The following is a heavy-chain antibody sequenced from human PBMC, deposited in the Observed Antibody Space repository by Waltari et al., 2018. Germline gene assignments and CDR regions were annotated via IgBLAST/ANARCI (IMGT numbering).Heavy chain of an antibody. Sequence: QLQLQESGPGLVQPSGTLSLTCTISGDSASNPYLWNWVRQPPGKRLEWIGQVHGSGRTNYSPSFASRVTVSLDTYNNQFSLKVTSATAADTAVYYCARDRGRGLYLDSWGPGTLVTVSP. CDR3: ARDRGRGLYLDS. CDR2: VHGSGRT. D-gene: IGHD2-15*01. CDR1: GDSASNPYL. J-gene: IGHJ4*02. V-gene: IGHV4-4*02.